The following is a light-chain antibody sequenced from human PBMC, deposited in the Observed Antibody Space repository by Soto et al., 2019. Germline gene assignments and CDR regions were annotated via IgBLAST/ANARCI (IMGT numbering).Light chain of an antibody. V-gene: IGKV2-28*01. CDR3: MQALQTPYT. CDR2: LGS. J-gene: IGKJ2*01. CDR1: QSLLHRNGNTF. Sequence: DIVMTQSPLYLPVSPEEPASISCRSSQSLLHRNGNTFSDWYLQKPGQSPQLLIYLGSNRASGVPDRFSGSESGTDFTLKISRVEAEDVGVYYCMQALQTPYTFGQGTKVDIK.